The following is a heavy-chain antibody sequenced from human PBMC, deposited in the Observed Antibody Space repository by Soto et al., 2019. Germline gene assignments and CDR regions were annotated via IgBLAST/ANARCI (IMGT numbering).Heavy chain of an antibody. Sequence: EVQLLQSGGGLVQPGRSLRLSCAASGLPFSSRAISWVRQAPGKVLEWVSAISGSGTITYYVDSVKGLFTISRDTSKNTLYLQSKSLRADDTAVYYFPEWARHRSSADCRPCGQGTMVTVSS. CDR2: ISGSGTIT. CDR1: GLPFSSRA. CDR3: PEWARHRSSADCRP. J-gene: IGHJ5*01. V-gene: IGHV3-23*01. D-gene: IGHD2-2*01.